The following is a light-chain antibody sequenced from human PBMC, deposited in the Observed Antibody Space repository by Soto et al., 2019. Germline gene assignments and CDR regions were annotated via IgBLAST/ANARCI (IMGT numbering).Light chain of an antibody. CDR2: AAS. CDR1: QGISNY. CDR3: QKYDSAPWT. J-gene: IGKJ1*01. V-gene: IGKV1-27*01. Sequence: DIQMSQSPSSLSASVRDRVTITCRASQGISNYLAWYQQKPGKVPTLLIYAASTLQSGVPSRFSGSGAGTDFTLTISSLQPEDVATYYCQKYDSAPWTFGQGTKVEIK.